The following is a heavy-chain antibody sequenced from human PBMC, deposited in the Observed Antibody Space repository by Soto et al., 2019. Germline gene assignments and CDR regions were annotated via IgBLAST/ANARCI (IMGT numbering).Heavy chain of an antibody. CDR1: GGSFSGYY. D-gene: IGHD6-13*01. J-gene: IGHJ4*02. CDR2: INHSGST. CDR3: ASGYSSSWRGWSFDY. V-gene: IGHV4-34*01. Sequence: PSETLFLTCAVYGGSFSGYYWSWIRQPPGKGLEWIGEINHSGSTNYNPSLKSRVTISVDTSKNQFSLKLSSVTAADTAVYYCASGYSSSWRGWSFDYWGQGTLVTVSS.